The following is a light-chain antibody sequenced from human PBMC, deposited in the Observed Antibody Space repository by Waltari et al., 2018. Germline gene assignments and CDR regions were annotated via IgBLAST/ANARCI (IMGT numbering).Light chain of an antibody. Sequence: DIQLTQFPSFLSASVGDRVPITCRASQGISSYLAWYQQKPGKAPKLLIYAASTLQSGVPSRFSGSGSGTEFTLTISSLQPEDFATYYCQQLNSLLTFGGGTKVEIK. CDR1: QGISSY. CDR2: AAS. J-gene: IGKJ4*01. V-gene: IGKV1-9*01. CDR3: QQLNSLLT.